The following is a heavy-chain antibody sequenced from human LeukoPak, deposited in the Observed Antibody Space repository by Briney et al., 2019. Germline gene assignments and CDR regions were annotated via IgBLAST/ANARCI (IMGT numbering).Heavy chain of an antibody. V-gene: IGHV3-23*01. CDR2: ISGGGGST. CDR3: AKSVLPAAMSVGNDY. CDR1: GFTFSSYA. D-gene: IGHD2-2*01. Sequence: GGSLRLSCAASGFTFSSYAMSWVRQAPGKGLEWVSAISGGGGSTYYADSVKGRFTISRDNSKNTLYLQMKSLRAEDTAVYYCAKSVLPAAMSVGNDYWGQGTLVTVSS. J-gene: IGHJ4*02.